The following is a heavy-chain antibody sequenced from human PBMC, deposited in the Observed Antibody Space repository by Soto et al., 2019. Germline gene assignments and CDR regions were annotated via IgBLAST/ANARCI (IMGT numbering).Heavy chain of an antibody. CDR3: ARDEDLAAAGYNWFDP. CDR1: GYTFTSYG. CDR2: ISAYNGNT. V-gene: IGHV1-18*01. J-gene: IGHJ5*02. D-gene: IGHD6-13*01. Sequence: ASVKVSCKASGYTFTSYGISWVRQAPGQGLEWMGWISAYNGNTNYAQKLQGRVTMTTDTSTSTAYMELRSLRSDDTAVYYCARDEDLAAAGYNWFDPWGQGTLVTVSS.